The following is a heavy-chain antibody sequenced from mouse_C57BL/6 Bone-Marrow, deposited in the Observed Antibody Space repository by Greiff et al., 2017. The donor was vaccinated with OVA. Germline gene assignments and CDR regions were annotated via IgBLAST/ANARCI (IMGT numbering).Heavy chain of an antibody. CDR3: ARPSHFDGSSVWDFDV. CDR1: GYTFTSYG. D-gene: IGHD1-1*01. V-gene: IGHV1-58*01. Sequence: EVQLQQSGAELVRPGSSVKMSCKTSGYTFTSYGINWVKQRPGQGLEWIGYIYIGTGYTEYNEKFKGKATLTSDTSSSTAYMQLSSLTSEYSAIYIWARPSHFDGSSVWDFDVWGTGTTVTVSS. CDR2: IYIGTGYT. J-gene: IGHJ1*03.